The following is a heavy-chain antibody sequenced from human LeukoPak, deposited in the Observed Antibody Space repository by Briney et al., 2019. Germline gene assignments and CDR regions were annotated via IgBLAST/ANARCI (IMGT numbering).Heavy chain of an antibody. J-gene: IGHJ5*02. V-gene: IGHV4-59*01. CDR2: IYYSGST. CDR3: ARRLMVRGVGWFDP. D-gene: IGHD3-10*01. CDR1: GGSISSYY. Sequence: PSETLSLTCTVSGGSISSYYWSWIRQPPGKGLEWIGYIYYSGSTNYNPSLKSRVTISVDTSKNQFSLKLSSVTAADTAVYYCARRLMVRGVGWFDPWGQGTLVTVSS.